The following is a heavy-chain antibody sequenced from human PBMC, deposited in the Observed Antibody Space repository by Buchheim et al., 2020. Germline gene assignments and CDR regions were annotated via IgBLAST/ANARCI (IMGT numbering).Heavy chain of an antibody. V-gene: IGHV3-30-3*01. CDR2: ISYDGSNK. CDR1: GFTFSSYA. D-gene: IGHD3-9*01. CDR3: AREWDILGGYYYYYYGMDV. J-gene: IGHJ6*02. Sequence: QVQLVESGGGVVQPGRSLRLSCAASGFTFSSYAMHWVRQAPGKGLEWVAVISYDGSNKYYADSVKGRFTISRDNSKNTLYLQMNSLRAEDTAVYYCAREWDILGGYYYYYYGMDVWGQGTT.